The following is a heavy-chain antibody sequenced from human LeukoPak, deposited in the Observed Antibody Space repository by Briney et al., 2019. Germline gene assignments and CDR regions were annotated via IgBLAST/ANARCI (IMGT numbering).Heavy chain of an antibody. D-gene: IGHD3-3*01. Sequence: SETLSLTCTVSGGSISSSSYYWGWIRQPPGKGPEWIGSIYYSGSTYYNPSLDSRVTISVDTSKNQFSLKLSSVTAADTAVYYCARVAIFGVVRRSFDPWGQGTLVTVSS. J-gene: IGHJ5*02. CDR3: ARVAIFGVVRRSFDP. CDR1: GGSISSSSYY. V-gene: IGHV4-39*07. CDR2: IYYSGST.